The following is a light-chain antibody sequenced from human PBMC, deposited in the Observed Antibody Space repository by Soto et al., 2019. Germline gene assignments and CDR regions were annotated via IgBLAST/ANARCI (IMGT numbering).Light chain of an antibody. J-gene: IGLJ2*01. Sequence: QPVLTQPASVSGSPGQSITISCTGTSSDIGGYDYVSWYQQHPGKAPKLMIFQVSHRPPGVSNRFSGSKSGYTASLTISGLQPEDEAEYYCSSYTTKTTPGVFGGGTKVTVL. CDR3: SSYTTKTTPGV. CDR2: QVS. V-gene: IGLV2-14*01. CDR1: SSDIGGYDY.